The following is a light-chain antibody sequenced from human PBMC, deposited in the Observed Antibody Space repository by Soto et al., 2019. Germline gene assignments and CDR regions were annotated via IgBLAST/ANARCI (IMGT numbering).Light chain of an antibody. CDR1: QSVSSK. J-gene: IGKJ1*01. Sequence: EIVMTQSPATVSVSPGERATLSCRASQSVSSKLAWYQQKPGQAPRLLIYDASIRATGIPARFSGSGSGTEFTLTISSLQSEDFAVYYCQQYESWPRTFGHGTKVDIK. CDR3: QQYESWPRT. CDR2: DAS. V-gene: IGKV3-15*01.